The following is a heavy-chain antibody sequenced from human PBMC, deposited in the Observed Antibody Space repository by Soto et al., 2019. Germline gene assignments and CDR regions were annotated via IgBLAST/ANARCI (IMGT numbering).Heavy chain of an antibody. CDR2: IKSKTDGGTT. CDR1: GFAVSNAW. J-gene: IGHJ6*02. CDR3: TTGVTGTAYGMDV. V-gene: IGHV3-15*07. Sequence: PGGSLRLSCAASGFAVSNAWMNWVRQAPGKGLEWVGRIKSKTDGGTTDYAAPVKGRFTISRDDSKNTLYLQMNSLKTEDTAVYYCTTGVTGTAYGMDVWGQGTTVTVSS. D-gene: IGHD1-7*01.